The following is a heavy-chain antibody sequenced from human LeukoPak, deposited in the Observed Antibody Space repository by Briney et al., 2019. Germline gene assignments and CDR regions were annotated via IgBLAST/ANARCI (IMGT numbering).Heavy chain of an antibody. J-gene: IGHJ6*04. V-gene: IGHV5-51*01. CDR2: IYPGDSDT. D-gene: IGHD4-17*01. Sequence: GEALKTFRKGSGYSFTSYWNGWVRPMPGEGLEWMGIIYPGDSDTRYSTSFQGQVTISADKSISTAYLQWSSLKASDTATYYCARYGDLPDYYYGMDVWGKGTTVTVSS. CDR3: ARYGDLPDYYYGMDV. CDR1: GYSFTSYW.